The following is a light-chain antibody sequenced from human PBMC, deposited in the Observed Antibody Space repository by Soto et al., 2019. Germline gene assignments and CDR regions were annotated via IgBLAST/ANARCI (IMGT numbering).Light chain of an antibody. J-gene: IGKJ5*01. CDR3: KQYNNWPRIT. CDR2: GAS. Sequence: EIAMTQSPASLSVSPGERVNLXCRASQSVSSNFAWYQQKPGTAPRLLIYGASTRATGIQARLSGSGSGRESTLNISSLHSEDFAVYYCKQYNNWPRITFGQGTRLEIK. CDR1: QSVSSN. V-gene: IGKV3-15*01.